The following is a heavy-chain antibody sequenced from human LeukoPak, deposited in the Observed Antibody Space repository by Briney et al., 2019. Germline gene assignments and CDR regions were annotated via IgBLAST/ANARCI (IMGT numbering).Heavy chain of an antibody. CDR2: ISPNSADI. Sequence: PGGSLRLSCAASRFTFSDYYMTWIRQAPGKGLEWVSYISPNSADIKYADSVKGRFTISRDNAKNSLYLQMNSLRAEDTAVYYCARDRYSQHIVVVTAIRYFDYWGQGTLVTVSS. CDR1: RFTFSDYY. D-gene: IGHD2-21*02. V-gene: IGHV3-11*06. CDR3: ARDRYSQHIVVVTAIRYFDY. J-gene: IGHJ4*02.